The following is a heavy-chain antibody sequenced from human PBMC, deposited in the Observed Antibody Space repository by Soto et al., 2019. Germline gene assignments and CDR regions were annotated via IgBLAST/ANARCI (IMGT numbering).Heavy chain of an antibody. CDR3: ARHGITGSYYDAFDI. Sequence: SETLSLTGTVSVGPLSVSRCHGGWIPQPPGKGLEWIASIKYSGTTFYNPSLKSRVTLSVDTSKNQFALKLSSVTAAETAVYYCARHGITGSYYDAFDIWGQGTMVT. J-gene: IGHJ3*02. V-gene: IGHV4-39*01. D-gene: IGHD1-26*01. CDR2: IKYSGTT. CDR1: VGPLSVSRCH.